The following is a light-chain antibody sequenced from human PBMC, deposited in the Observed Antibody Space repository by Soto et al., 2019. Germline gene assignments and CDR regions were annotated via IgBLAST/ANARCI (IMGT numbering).Light chain of an antibody. V-gene: IGKV3-20*01. J-gene: IGKJ3*01. CDR3: RHYDSSTFT. CDR2: GAF. Sequence: ENVLTQSPGTLSLSPGERATLSCRASQSVSSSYLAWYQQKPGQAPRLLVYGAFSRATGIPDRFSGSGSGTDLTHARSRRLQDDFEMYYCRHYDSSTFTFSPGIRGDIK. CDR1: QSVSSSY.